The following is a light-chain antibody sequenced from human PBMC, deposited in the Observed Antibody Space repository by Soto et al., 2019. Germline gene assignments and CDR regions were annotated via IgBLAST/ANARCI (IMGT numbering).Light chain of an antibody. Sequence: EIVLTQSSGTLSLSPGERVTLSCRASQSVSSNYLAWYQKKSGQAPMLLIYRASTTATGPPDRFSGSGSGTDFSLIISRLEPEDSAVYYWQQYAASPLTFGGGTKVEIK. J-gene: IGKJ4*01. CDR1: QSVSSNY. V-gene: IGKV3-20*01. CDR2: RAS. CDR3: QQYAASPLT.